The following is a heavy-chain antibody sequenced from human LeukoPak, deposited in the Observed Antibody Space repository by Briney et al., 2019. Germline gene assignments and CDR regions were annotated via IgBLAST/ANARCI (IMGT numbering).Heavy chain of an antibody. Sequence: SGGSLRLSCAASGFTFSSYWMHWVRQTPGKGLVWVSRINSDERSTGYADFVKGRFTISRDNAKNTLYLQMNSLRAEDTAVYYCARGPILDAIAAAGTNWFDPWGQGTLVTVSS. D-gene: IGHD6-13*01. V-gene: IGHV3-74*01. CDR2: INSDERST. J-gene: IGHJ5*02. CDR1: GFTFSSYW. CDR3: ARGPILDAIAAAGTNWFDP.